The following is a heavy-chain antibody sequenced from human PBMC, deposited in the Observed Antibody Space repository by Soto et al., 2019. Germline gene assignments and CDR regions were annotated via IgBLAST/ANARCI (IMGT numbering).Heavy chain of an antibody. Sequence: SGPTLVNPTETLTLTSTVSGFSLSNARMGVSWIRQPPGKALEWLAHIFSNDEKSYSTSLKSRLTISKDTSKSQVVLTMTNMDPVDTATYYCARSVSPDYYYYGMDVWGQGTTVTVSS. CDR1: GFSLSNARMG. J-gene: IGHJ6*02. CDR2: IFSNDEK. CDR3: ARSVSPDYYYYGMDV. D-gene: IGHD4-4*01. V-gene: IGHV2-26*01.